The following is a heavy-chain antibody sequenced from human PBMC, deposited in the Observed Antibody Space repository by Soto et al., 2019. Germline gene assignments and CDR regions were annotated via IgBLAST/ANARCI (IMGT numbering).Heavy chain of an antibody. CDR3: ATLRRVGATYVDY. V-gene: IGHV5-51*01. Sequence: GVSLKISCKGSGYSFTSYWIGWVRQMPGKGLEWVGIIYPGDSDTRYSPSFQGQVTISADKTISTACLQWSSLKASDTAMYYGATLRRVGATYVDYWGQGTLVTVSS. D-gene: IGHD1-26*01. CDR2: IYPGDSDT. CDR1: GYSFTSYW. J-gene: IGHJ4*02.